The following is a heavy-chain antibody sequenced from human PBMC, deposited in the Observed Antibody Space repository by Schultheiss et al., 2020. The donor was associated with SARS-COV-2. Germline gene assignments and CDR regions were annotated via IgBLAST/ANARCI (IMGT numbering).Heavy chain of an antibody. Sequence: ASVKVSCKASGYTFTGYYVNWVRQAPGQGLEWMGWINPNSGGTNYAQKLQGRVTMTTDTSTSTAYMELRSLRSDDTAVYYCTRLGGWDGMDVWGQGTTVTVSS. CDR3: TRLGGWDGMDV. V-gene: IGHV1-2*02. J-gene: IGHJ6*02. D-gene: IGHD3-16*01. CDR2: INPNSGGT. CDR1: GYTFTGYY.